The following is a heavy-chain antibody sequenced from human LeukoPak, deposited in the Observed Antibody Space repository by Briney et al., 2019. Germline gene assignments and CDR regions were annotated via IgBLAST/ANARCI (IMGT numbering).Heavy chain of an antibody. J-gene: IGHJ5*02. CDR1: GFTFSSYA. V-gene: IGHV3-23*01. CDR3: AKVSGLAARSKRNTLNWFDP. Sequence: PGGSLRLSCAASGFTFSSYAMSWVRQAPGKGLEWVSAISGSGGSTYYADSVKGRFTISRDNSKNTLYLQMNCLRAEDTAVYYCAKVSGLAARSKRNTLNWFDPWGQGTLVTVSS. CDR2: ISGSGGST. D-gene: IGHD6-13*01.